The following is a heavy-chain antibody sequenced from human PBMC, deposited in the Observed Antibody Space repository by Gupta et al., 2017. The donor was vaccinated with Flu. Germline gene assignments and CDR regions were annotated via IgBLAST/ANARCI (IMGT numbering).Heavy chain of an antibody. CDR3: AQRHYEYVWGSFPDY. D-gene: IGHD3-16*01. Sequence: TCLHPISAIRGSADSTFYADSVTGRFTISRDNSKNTLYLQMNSLRAEDTAVYYCAQRHYEYVWGSFPDYWGQGTLVTVSS. J-gene: IGHJ4*02. CDR2: IRGSADST. V-gene: IGHV3-23*01.